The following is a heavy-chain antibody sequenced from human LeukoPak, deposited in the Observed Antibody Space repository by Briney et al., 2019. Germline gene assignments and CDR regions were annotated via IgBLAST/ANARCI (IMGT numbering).Heavy chain of an antibody. CDR2: ISGSGGST. Sequence: GGSLRLSCAASGFTFSSYAMSWVRQAPGKGLEWVSAISGSGGSTYYADSVKGRFTISRDNSKNTLYLQMNSLRAEDTAVYYCAKPPYYDSSGYYFEYFQHWGQAPWSPSPQ. D-gene: IGHD3-22*01. CDR3: AKPPYYDSSGYYFEYFQH. CDR1: GFTFSSYA. J-gene: IGHJ1*01. V-gene: IGHV3-23*01.